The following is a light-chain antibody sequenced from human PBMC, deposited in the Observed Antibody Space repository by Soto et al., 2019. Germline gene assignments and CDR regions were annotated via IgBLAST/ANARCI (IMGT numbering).Light chain of an antibody. CDR3: QQRSNWPLT. Sequence: EIVLTQSPATLSLSPGERDTLSCRASQSVNSYLAWYQQKPGQAPRLLIYDASNRASSIATRFSGSGSGTDFTLTISSLEPEDFAVYYCQQRSNWPLTFGGGTKVEIK. J-gene: IGKJ4*01. CDR2: DAS. CDR1: QSVNSY. V-gene: IGKV3-11*01.